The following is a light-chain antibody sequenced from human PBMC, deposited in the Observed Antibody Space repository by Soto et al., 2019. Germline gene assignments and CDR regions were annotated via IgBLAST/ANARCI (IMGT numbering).Light chain of an antibody. V-gene: IGKV3-20*01. J-gene: IGKJ1*01. CDR1: QSVGSY. CDR2: GAS. Sequence: EIVMTQSPATLSVSPGERATLSCRASQSVGSYLAWYQQKPGQAPRLLIYGASSRATGIPDRFSGSGSGTDFTLTISRLEPEDFAVYYCQQYGNSAWTFGQGTKVDIK. CDR3: QQYGNSAWT.